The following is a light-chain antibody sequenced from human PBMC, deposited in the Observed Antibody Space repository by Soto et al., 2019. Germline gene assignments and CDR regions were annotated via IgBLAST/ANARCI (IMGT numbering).Light chain of an antibody. CDR1: QSVSSN. Sequence: EIVMTQSPATLFVSPGEGATLSCRASQSVSSNLAWYQQKPGRAPRLLIYAASTRATGVPATFSGSGSGTEFTLSIDSLQSEDIAVFYCQQYHMWPLTFGGGTKVDIK. V-gene: IGKV3-15*01. CDR3: QQYHMWPLT. J-gene: IGKJ4*01. CDR2: AAS.